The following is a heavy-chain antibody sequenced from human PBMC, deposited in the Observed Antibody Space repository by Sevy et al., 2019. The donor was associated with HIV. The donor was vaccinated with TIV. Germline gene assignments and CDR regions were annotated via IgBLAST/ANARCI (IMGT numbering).Heavy chain of an antibody. CDR1: GFTFSNAW. V-gene: IGHV3-15*01. CDR3: STKKTGDFDWFGSGPYYFDY. CDR2: IKSTTDGGKT. J-gene: IGHJ4*02. D-gene: IGHD3-9*01. Sequence: GGSLRLSCAASGFTFSNAWMSWVRQAPGKGLEWVGRIKSTTDGGKTDYAAPVKGRFTISRDDSKNTLYLQMNSLKTEDTAVYYCSTKKTGDFDWFGSGPYYFDYWGQGTLVTVSS.